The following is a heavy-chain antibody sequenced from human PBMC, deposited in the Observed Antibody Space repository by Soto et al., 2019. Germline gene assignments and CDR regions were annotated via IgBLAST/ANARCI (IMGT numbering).Heavy chain of an antibody. Sequence: EVQLVESGGGLVQPGGSLRLSWAASGFTFSDYNMNWVRQAPGKGLEWVSYISSSSSTIYYADSVKGRFSISRDNAKNSLDLQMNSLRDEDTAVYYCARDPPGESGWYLNWFGPWGQGTLVTVSS. CDR2: ISSSSSTI. D-gene: IGHD6-19*01. V-gene: IGHV3-48*02. CDR1: GFTFSDYN. CDR3: ARDPPGESGWYLNWFGP. J-gene: IGHJ5*02.